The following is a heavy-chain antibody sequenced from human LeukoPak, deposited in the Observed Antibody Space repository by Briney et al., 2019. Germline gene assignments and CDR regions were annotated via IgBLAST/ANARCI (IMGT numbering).Heavy chain of an antibody. CDR3: ARGGLTAVCDY. Sequence: GGSLRLSCAASRFTFSSHWMYWVRQAPGKGPVWVSLINPDGSTTNCADSVKSRFTISRDNAKNTLYLQMNRLRAEDTAVYYCARGGLTAVCDYGAQGTLVSVSP. CDR1: RFTFSSHW. J-gene: IGHJ4*02. V-gene: IGHV3-74*01. D-gene: IGHD3-16*01. CDR2: INPDGSTT.